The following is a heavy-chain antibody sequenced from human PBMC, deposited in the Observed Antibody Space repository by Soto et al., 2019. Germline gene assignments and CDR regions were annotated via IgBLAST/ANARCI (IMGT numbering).Heavy chain of an antibody. CDR3: ARRKDYRPTGFDY. CDR1: GGSFSGYY. V-gene: IGHV4-34*01. D-gene: IGHD4-4*01. CDR2: INHSGST. J-gene: IGHJ4*02. Sequence: SETLSLTCAVYGGSFSGYYWSWIRQPPGKGLEWIGEINHSGSTNYNPSLKSRVTISVDTSKNQWSLKLSSVTAADTAVYYCARRKDYRPTGFDYWGQGTLVTVSS.